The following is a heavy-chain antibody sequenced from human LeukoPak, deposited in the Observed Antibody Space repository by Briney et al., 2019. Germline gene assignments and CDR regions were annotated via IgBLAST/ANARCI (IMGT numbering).Heavy chain of an antibody. CDR3: ARDLSGSYYDSTY. V-gene: IGHV3-74*01. D-gene: IGHD3-22*01. J-gene: IGHJ4*02. Sequence: PGGSLRLSCAASGFSFSSYWMHWVRQVPGKGLVWVSRIHSDGSTTTYADSVKGRFTISRDNAKNTLFLQMNSLRAEDTAVYYCARDLSGSYYDSTYWGQGTLVTVSS. CDR1: GFSFSSYW. CDR2: IHSDGSTT.